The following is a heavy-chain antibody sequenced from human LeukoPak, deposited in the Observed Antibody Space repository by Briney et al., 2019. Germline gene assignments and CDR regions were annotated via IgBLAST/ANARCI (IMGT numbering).Heavy chain of an antibody. Sequence: PSETLSLTCTVSGGSISSGSYYWSWIRQPAGKGLEWIGRIYTSGSTNYNPSLKSRVTISVDTSKNQFSLKLSSVTAADTAVYYCARHAYSSIIQLFDYWGQGTLVTVSS. D-gene: IGHD3-3*01. V-gene: IGHV4-61*02. CDR2: IYTSGST. J-gene: IGHJ4*02. CDR3: ARHAYSSIIQLFDY. CDR1: GGSISSGSYY.